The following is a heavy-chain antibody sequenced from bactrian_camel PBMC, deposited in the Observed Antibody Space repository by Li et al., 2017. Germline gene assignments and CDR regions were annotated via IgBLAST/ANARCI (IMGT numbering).Heavy chain of an antibody. J-gene: IGHJ4*01. Sequence: QVQLVESGGSLVQPGGSLRLSCAASGFAFSNYGMMWVRQTPGKGLEWVAGITSDGTNRYYTSSVKGRFTISRDNAKNTVYLQLNSLKSEDTARYYCARTPSTIDWGQGTQVTVS. D-gene: IGHD4*01. V-gene: IGHV3S6*01. CDR1: GFAFSNYG. CDR3: ARTPSTID. CDR2: ITSDGTNR.